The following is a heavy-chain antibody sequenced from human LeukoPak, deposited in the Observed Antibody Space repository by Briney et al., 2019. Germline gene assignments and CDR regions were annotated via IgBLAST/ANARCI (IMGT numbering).Heavy chain of an antibody. D-gene: IGHD3-22*01. CDR2: IYTSGST. Sequence: SETLSLTCTVSGGSISSGIYYWSWIRQPAGKGLEWIGRIYTSGSTNYNPSLKSRVTISVDTSKNQFSLKLGSVTAADTAVYYCARVTTGGYYNCWGQGTLVTVSS. J-gene: IGHJ4*02. CDR3: ARVTTGGYYNC. CDR1: GGSISSGIYY. V-gene: IGHV4-61*02.